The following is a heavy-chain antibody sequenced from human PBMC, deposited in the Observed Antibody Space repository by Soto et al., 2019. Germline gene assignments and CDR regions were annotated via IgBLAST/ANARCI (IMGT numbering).Heavy chain of an antibody. CDR3: ARTNDFWSGYLDAFDI. V-gene: IGHV1-3*01. D-gene: IGHD3-3*01. CDR1: GYTFTSYA. J-gene: IGHJ3*02. CDR2: INAGNGNT. Sequence: ASVKVSCKASGYTFTSYAMHWVRQAPGQRLEWMGWINAGNGNTKYSQKFQGRVTITRDKSASTAYMELSSLRSEDTAVYYCARTNDFWSGYLDAFDIWGQGTMVTVSS.